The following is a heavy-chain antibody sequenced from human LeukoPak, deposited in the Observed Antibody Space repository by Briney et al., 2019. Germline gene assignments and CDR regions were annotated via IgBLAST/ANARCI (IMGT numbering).Heavy chain of an antibody. J-gene: IGHJ4*02. CDR3: ARAPIIGVWYFDY. CDR1: GGSISSSSYY. V-gene: IGHV4-39*07. D-gene: IGHD3-16*01. Sequence: PSETLSLTCTVSGGSISSSSYYWGWIRQPPGKGLEWIGSISYTGDTYYNPSLKSRVTFSVDTSKNQFSLKLRSVTAADTAVYYCARAPIIGVWYFDYWGQGTLVTVSS. CDR2: ISYTGDT.